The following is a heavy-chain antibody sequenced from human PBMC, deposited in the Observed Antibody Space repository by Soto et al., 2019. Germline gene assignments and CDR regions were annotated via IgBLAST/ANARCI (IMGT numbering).Heavy chain of an antibody. Sequence: GGSLCPPCGDPRPPGGGPARQGVRQAGGKGLEWVAVISYDGSNKYYADSVKGRFTISRDNSKNTLYLQMTSLRAEATAVYYFARASRLVVVVAATRLGARAHGTLLTLS. CDR3: ARASRLVVVVAATRLGA. J-gene: IGHJ4*01. CDR1: RPPGGGPA. CDR2: ISYDGSNK. D-gene: IGHD2-15*01. V-gene: IGHV3-30-3*01.